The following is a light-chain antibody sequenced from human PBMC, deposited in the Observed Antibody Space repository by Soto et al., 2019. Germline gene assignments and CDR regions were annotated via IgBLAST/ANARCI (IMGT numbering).Light chain of an antibody. CDR3: QQCNKWPPWT. Sequence: ILMTQSPATLSVSPGERATLSCRASQSVSNNLAWYQQKPGQAPRLLIYDASTRATGIPARFSGSGSGTEFTRPISGLQSEDFAVYSCQQCNKWPPWTFGQGTKVEIK. CDR2: DAS. CDR1: QSVSNN. J-gene: IGKJ1*01. V-gene: IGKV3-15*01.